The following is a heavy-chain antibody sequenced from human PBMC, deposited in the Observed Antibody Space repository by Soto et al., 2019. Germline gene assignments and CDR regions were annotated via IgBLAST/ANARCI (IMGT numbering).Heavy chain of an antibody. CDR3: ARGDYHDTSGPFSDAFDI. CDR2: IKQDGRAA. Sequence: QLAESGGGLVQPGGSLRLSCEASGFTFSTYWMSWVRQAPGKGLEWVANIKQDGRAAWYVDSVKGRFTISRDNAKKSLYLQMNILRVDYTAVYYCARGDYHDTSGPFSDAFDIWGQGTLFTVSS. D-gene: IGHD3-22*01. J-gene: IGHJ3*02. V-gene: IGHV3-7*04. CDR1: GFTFSTYW.